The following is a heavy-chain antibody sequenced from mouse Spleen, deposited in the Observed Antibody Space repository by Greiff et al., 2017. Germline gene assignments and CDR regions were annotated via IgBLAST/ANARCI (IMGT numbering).Heavy chain of an antibody. J-gene: IGHJ4*01. CDR2: FHPYNDDT. D-gene: IGHD3-3*01. V-gene: IGHV1-47*01. CDR1: GYTFTTYP. CDR3: ARKGGFPDYYAMDY. Sequence: QVQLKESGAELVKPGASVKMSCKASGYTFTTYPIEWMKQNHGKSLEWIGNFHPYNDDTKYNEKFKGKATLTVEKSSSTVYLELSRLTSDDSAVYYCARKGGFPDYYAMDYWGQGTSVTVSS.